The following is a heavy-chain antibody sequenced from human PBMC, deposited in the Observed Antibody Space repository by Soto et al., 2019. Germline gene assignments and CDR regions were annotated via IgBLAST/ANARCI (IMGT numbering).Heavy chain of an antibody. CDR1: GASISNSIW. J-gene: IGHJ4*02. V-gene: IGHV4-4*03. CDR2: IYHTGAA. CDR3: TRRGDGAGTLDY. D-gene: IGHD3-10*01. Sequence: QVQLQESGPGLVTPPGTLSLTCGVSGASISNSIWWNGVRLLPGKGLEWIAEIYHTGAANYNPSLKSRVTISVDKSRNQFSLKMSSLTAADTAMYYCTRRGDGAGTLDYWGQGALVTVFS.